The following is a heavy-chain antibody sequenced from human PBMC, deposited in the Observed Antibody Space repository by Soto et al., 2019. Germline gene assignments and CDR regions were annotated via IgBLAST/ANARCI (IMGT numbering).Heavy chain of an antibody. J-gene: IGHJ4*02. CDR2: IYYSGST. CDR3: ATLNQIGITRVRGVDFDY. V-gene: IGHV4-39*01. D-gene: IGHD3-10*01. CDR1: GGSISSSSYY. Sequence: PSETLSLTCTVSGGSISSSSYYWAWIRHPPGKGLEWIGSIYYSGSTSYNPSLKSRVTISVDTSKNQFSLKLSSVTAADTAVYYCATLNQIGITRVRGVDFDYWGQGTLVAVSS.